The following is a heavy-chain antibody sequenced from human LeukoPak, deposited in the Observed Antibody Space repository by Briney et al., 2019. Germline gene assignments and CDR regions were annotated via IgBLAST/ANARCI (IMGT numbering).Heavy chain of an antibody. CDR1: GFTFITYA. D-gene: IGHD1-26*01. J-gene: IGHJ4*02. CDR3: AKAGSIRFDY. CDR2: ISGSGTGGRT. V-gene: IGHV3-23*01. Sequence: GGSLRPSCAASGFTFITYAMSWVRQAPGKGLEWVSGISGSGTGGRTYYADSVKGRFTISRDNSKNTLYLQMNSLRAEDTAVYYCAKAGSIRFDYWGQGTLVTVSS.